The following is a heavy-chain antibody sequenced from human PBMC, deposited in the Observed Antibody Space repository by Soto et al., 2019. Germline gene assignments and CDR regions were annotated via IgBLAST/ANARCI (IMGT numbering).Heavy chain of an antibody. CDR1: GYSFTSYS. D-gene: IGHD2-15*01. V-gene: IGHV1-46*01. Sequence: ASVKVSCKASGYSFTSYSIHWVRQAPGQGLEWMGIINPIDGSTSFAQKFQGRVTVTRDTSTSTVYMDLSSLRSEDMAVYYCARHAVVVVADTPLYGMDVWGQGTTVTVSS. J-gene: IGHJ6*02. CDR2: INPIDGST. CDR3: ARHAVVVVADTPLYGMDV.